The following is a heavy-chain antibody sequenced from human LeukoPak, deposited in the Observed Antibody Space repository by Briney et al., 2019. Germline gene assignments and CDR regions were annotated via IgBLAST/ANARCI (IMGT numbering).Heavy chain of an antibody. J-gene: IGHJ4*02. CDR1: GGSISSSSYY. D-gene: IGHD1-26*01. V-gene: IGHV4-39*01. Sequence: SETLSLTCTVSGGSISSSSYYWGWIPQPPGKGLEWIGSLYYSGTTYYNPSLNSRVTISVDTPKNQFSLKLSSVTAADTAVYYCATKRGATPFDYWGQGTLVTVSS. CDR2: LYYSGTT. CDR3: ATKRGATPFDY.